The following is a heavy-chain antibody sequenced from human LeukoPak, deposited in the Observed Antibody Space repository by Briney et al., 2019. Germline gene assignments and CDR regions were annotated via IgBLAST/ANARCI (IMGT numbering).Heavy chain of an antibody. CDR2: INAGNGNT. J-gene: IGHJ4*02. CDR1: GYTFTSYA. V-gene: IGHV1-3*01. CDR3: ARSSRPITMIVVAPGA. Sequence: ASVKVSRKASGYTFTSYAMHWVRQAPGQRLEWMGWINAGNGNTKYSQKFQGRVTITRDTSASTAYMELSSLRSEDTAVYYCARSSRPITMIVVAPGAWGQGTLVTVSS. D-gene: IGHD3-22*01.